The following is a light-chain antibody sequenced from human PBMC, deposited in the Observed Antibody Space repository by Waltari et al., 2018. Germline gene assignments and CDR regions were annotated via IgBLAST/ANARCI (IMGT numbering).Light chain of an antibody. J-gene: IGKJ2*01. Sequence: DIVMTQSPDSLAVSLGEGATVNCKSSQTLLYTSTNKNYLAWYQQKPGQPPKLLFYWASTRQSGFPDRFTGSGSETDFTLTISSLQAEDVAVYYCQQYYSTPPTFGQGTKLEI. CDR3: QQYYSTPPT. CDR1: QTLLYTSTNKNY. CDR2: WAS. V-gene: IGKV4-1*01.